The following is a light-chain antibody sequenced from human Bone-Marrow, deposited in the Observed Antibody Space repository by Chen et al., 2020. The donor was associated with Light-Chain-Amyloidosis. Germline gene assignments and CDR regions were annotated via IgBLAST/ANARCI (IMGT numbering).Light chain of an antibody. CDR2: GSS. CDR3: QQYGTSPLT. V-gene: IGKV3-20*01. Sequence: EIVLTQSPGTLSLSPGEGANLSCRASQTISSNYLTLYQQKFGQAPRILIYGSSSRATGIPARFTGSGCGTDFTLTINRLEPVDFAMYYCQQYGTSPLTFGGGTKVEIK. J-gene: IGKJ4*01. CDR1: QTISSNY.